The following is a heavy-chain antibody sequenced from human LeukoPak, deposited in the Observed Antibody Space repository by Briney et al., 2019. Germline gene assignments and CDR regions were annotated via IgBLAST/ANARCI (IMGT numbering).Heavy chain of an antibody. CDR1: GFTFSSNA. V-gene: IGHV3-23*01. D-gene: IGHD6-19*01. CDR3: AKMPVSYSSGWSTFDY. CDR2: ISGSGDST. Sequence: GGSLRLSCAASGFTFSSNAMSWVRQAPGKGLEWVSGISGSGDSTYYADSVKGRFTISRDNSKNTLYLQMNSLRAEDTAVYYCAKMPVSYSSGWSTFDYWGQGNLVTVSS. J-gene: IGHJ4*02.